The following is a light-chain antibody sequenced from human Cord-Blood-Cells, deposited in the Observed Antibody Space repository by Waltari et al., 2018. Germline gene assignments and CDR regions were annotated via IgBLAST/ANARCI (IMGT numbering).Light chain of an antibody. V-gene: IGKV3-20*01. Sequence: EIVLTQSPRPLSLSPGERATLSCRASQSVSSSYLAWYQQKPGQAPRLLIYGASSRATGIPDRFSGSGSGTDFTLTISRLEPEDFAVYYCQQYGSSPRTFGQGTKVEIK. CDR1: QSVSSSY. CDR2: GAS. J-gene: IGKJ1*01. CDR3: QQYGSSPRT.